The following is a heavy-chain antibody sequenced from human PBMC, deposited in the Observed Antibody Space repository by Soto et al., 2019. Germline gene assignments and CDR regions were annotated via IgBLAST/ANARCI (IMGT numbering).Heavy chain of an antibody. CDR1: GFTVSNNY. V-gene: IGHV3-66*01. Sequence: EVQLVESGGGLVQPGGSLRLSCAASGFTVSNNYMRWVRQAPGKGLEWVSLIYSAGATYYADSVKGRFTISRDNSKNTVYLQMNSLRAEDTAVYYCARDGTYDWVGGQGILVTVSS. CDR3: ARDGTYDWV. D-gene: IGHD1-1*01. J-gene: IGHJ4*02. CDR2: IYSAGAT.